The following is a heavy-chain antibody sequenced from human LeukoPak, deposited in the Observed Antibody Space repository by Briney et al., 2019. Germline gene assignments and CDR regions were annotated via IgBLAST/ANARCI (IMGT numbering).Heavy chain of an antibody. Sequence: PGGSLRLSCAASGFTFSSYEMSWVRQAPGKGLEWVSYIGSSGITIYYADSVKGRFTISRDNAKNSLYLQMNSLRAEDMAVYYCARGHRLYGMDVWGQGTTVTVSS. V-gene: IGHV3-48*03. CDR1: GFTFSSYE. CDR3: ARGHRLYGMDV. D-gene: IGHD3-16*02. J-gene: IGHJ6*02. CDR2: IGSSGITI.